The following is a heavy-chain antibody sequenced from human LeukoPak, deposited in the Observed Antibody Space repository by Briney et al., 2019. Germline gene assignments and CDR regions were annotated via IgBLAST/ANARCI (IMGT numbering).Heavy chain of an antibody. D-gene: IGHD6-19*01. CDR1: GYSFTDYY. J-gene: IGHJ4*02. CDR2: INPNSGGT. Sequence: ASVKVSCKASGYSFTDYYIHWIRQAPGPGLEWMGWINPNSGGTNYAQKFQGRVTMTRDTSISTAYMELSRLRSDDTAVYYCARDLAIAVGFGYWGQGTLVTVSS. CDR3: ARDLAIAVGFGY. V-gene: IGHV1-2*02.